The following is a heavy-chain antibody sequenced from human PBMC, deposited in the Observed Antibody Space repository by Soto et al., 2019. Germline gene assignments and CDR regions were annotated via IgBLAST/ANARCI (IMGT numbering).Heavy chain of an antibody. CDR2: IYYSGST. V-gene: IGHV4-59*08. J-gene: IGHJ5*02. CDR1: GGSISSYY. CDR3: ERLAEAATSVWWFDP. Sequence: PSETLSLTCTVSGGSISSYYWSWLRQPPGKGLEWIGYIYYSGSTNYNPSLKSRVTISVDTSKNQFSLKLSSVTAADTAVYYCERLAEAATSVWWFDPWGQGTLVTVS. D-gene: IGHD2-15*01.